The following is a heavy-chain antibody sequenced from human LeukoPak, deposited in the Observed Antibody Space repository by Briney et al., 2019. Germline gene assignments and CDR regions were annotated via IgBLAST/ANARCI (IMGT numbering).Heavy chain of an antibody. CDR1: GYSISSGYY. Sequence: PSETLSLTCTVSGYSISSGYYWGWIRQPPGKGLEWIGEINHSGSTNYNPSLKSRVTILVDTSKNQVSLKLSSVTAADTAVYFCARDWGVGGRPGYMDVWGKGTTVTVSS. CDR3: ARDWGVGGRPGYMDV. CDR2: INHSGST. J-gene: IGHJ6*03. V-gene: IGHV4-38-2*02. D-gene: IGHD6-6*01.